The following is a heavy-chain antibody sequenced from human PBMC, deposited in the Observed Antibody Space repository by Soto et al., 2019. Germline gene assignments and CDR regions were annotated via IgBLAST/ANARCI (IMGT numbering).Heavy chain of an antibody. CDR2: IYPVDSDT. Sequence: GESLKISCHGGGYKFSTYWIAWVRQMPGKGLEWMGIIYPVDSDTTYSPSFQGQVTISADKSNSTAHLQWSSLKASDSATYYCARLSRDYGSGSYYSYGMDVWGQGTTVTVSS. D-gene: IGHD3-10*01. V-gene: IGHV5-51*01. CDR3: ARLSRDYGSGSYYSYGMDV. CDR1: GYKFSTYW. J-gene: IGHJ6*02.